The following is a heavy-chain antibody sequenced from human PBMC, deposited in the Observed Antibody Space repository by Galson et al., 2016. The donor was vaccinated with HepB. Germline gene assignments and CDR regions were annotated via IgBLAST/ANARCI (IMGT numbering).Heavy chain of an antibody. Sequence: SLRLSCAASGFTFSGSAMHWVRQASGKGLEWVGRIRSKANNYATAYAASVKGRFTISRDDSKNTAYLQMHSLKTGDTAVYYCSRRCGGSCYPQRDYWGQGTLVTVSS. CDR3: SRRCGGSCYPQRDY. CDR1: GFTFSGSA. CDR2: IRSKANNYAT. V-gene: IGHV3-73*01. D-gene: IGHD2-15*01. J-gene: IGHJ4*02.